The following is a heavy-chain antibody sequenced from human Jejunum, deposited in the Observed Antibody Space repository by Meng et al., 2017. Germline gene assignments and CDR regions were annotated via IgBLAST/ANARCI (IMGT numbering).Heavy chain of an antibody. CDR2: IRSKAYGGTT. CDR1: GFTFGDFA. CDR3: TRVGSSGWYFVGSFDI. J-gene: IGHJ3*02. V-gene: IGHV3-49*04. D-gene: IGHD6-19*01. Sequence: GESLKISCTASGFTFGDFALSWVRQAPGKGLECVGFIRSKAYGGTTEYAASVKGRFTISRDDSKSIAYLQMNSLKTEDTAVYYCTRVGSSGWYFVGSFDIWGQGTLVTVSS.